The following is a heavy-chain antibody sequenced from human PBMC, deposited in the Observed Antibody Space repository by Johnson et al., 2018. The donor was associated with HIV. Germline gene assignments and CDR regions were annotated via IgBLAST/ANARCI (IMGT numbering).Heavy chain of an antibody. V-gene: IGHV3-30*02. Sequence: QVRLVESGGGVVQPGGSLRLSCAASGFTFSSYGMHWVRQAPGKGLEWVAFIRYDGSNKYYADSEKGRFTISRDNSKNTLYLQMISLRAEDTAVYFCAKDERQLGGWSHAFDIWGQGTKVTVSS. J-gene: IGHJ3*02. CDR3: AKDERQLGGWSHAFDI. D-gene: IGHD3-16*01. CDR1: GFTFSSYG. CDR2: IRYDGSNK.